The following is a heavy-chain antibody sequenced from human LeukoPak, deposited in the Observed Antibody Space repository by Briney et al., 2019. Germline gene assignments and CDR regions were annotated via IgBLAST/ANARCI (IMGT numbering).Heavy chain of an antibody. V-gene: IGHV4-59*01. CDR3: ARVWRGIAYNWFGP. Sequence: SGSLSLTCTVSGGSISGYSRSWIRQPHGKGLEWVGSIYYIGSTNYNPSLKGRVTISVYTSKNQFSLKLSSVTAADTAVYYCARVWRGIAYNWFGPWGEGTLVTVSS. J-gene: IGHJ5*02. CDR2: IYYIGST. D-gene: IGHD1-1*01. CDR1: GGSISGYS.